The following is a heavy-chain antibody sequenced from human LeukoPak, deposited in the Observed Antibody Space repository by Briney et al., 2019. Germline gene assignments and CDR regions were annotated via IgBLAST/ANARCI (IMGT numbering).Heavy chain of an antibody. V-gene: IGHV3-23*01. J-gene: IGHJ4*02. CDR2: ISDSGGST. CDR1: GFTFSSYW. Sequence: GGSLRLSCAASGFTFSSYWMSWVRQAPGKGLEWVSGISDSGGSTYYADSVEGRFTISRDNSKNTLFLQMNSLRAEDTAVYYCAKAYYYDISGYFTFDFWGQGTLVTVSS. D-gene: IGHD3-22*01. CDR3: AKAYYYDISGYFTFDF.